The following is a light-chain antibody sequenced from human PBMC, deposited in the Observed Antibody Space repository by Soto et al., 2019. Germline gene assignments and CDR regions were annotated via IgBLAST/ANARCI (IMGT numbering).Light chain of an antibody. CDR1: SSYVGGYNY. J-gene: IGLJ1*01. CDR3: CSYAGSPRYV. Sequence: QPVLTQPRSVSGSPGQSVTISCTGTSSYVGGYNYVSWYQQHPGKAPKVMIYDVSERPSGVPDRFSGSKSGNTASLTISGLQAEDEADYYCCSYAGSPRYVLGTGTKLTVL. V-gene: IGLV2-11*01. CDR2: DVS.